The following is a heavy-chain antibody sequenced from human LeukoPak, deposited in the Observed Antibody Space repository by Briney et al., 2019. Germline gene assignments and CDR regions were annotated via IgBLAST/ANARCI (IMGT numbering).Heavy chain of an antibody. Sequence: GESLKISCKGSGYSFSTYWIGWVRQMPGKGLEWMGIIYPDDSDTRYSPSFQGQVTISADKSISTAYLQWSSLKASDSAMYYCTRRPRHCSGGSCYSFDYWGQGTLVTVSS. CDR2: IYPDDSDT. D-gene: IGHD2-15*01. CDR3: TRRPRHCSGGSCYSFDY. J-gene: IGHJ4*02. CDR1: GYSFSTYW. V-gene: IGHV5-51*01.